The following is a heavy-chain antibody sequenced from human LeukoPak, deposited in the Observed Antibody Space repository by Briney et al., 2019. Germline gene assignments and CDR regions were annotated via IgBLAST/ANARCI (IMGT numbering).Heavy chain of an antibody. CDR3: ARRPRIAVAGTGAFDI. J-gene: IGHJ3*02. CDR2: IYYSGST. D-gene: IGHD6-19*01. V-gene: IGHV4-39*01. CDR1: GGSISSSSYY. Sequence: SETLSLTGTVSGGSISSSSYYWGWIRQPPGKGLEWIGSIYYSGSTYYNPSLKSRVTISVDTSKNQFSLKLSSVTAADTAVYYCARRPRIAVAGTGAFDIWGQGTMVTVSS.